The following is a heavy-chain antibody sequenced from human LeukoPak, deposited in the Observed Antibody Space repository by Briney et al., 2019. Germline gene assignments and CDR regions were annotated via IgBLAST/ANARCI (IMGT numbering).Heavy chain of an antibody. CDR1: GFTFSNYA. CDR2: TWSGGNT. CDR3: GRDPNGDYVGAFEF. D-gene: IGHD4-17*01. J-gene: IGHJ3*01. V-gene: IGHV3-23*01. Sequence: GGSLRLSCAASGFTFSNYALVWVRQAPGKGLEWVSGTWSGGNTLYADAVKGRFTISRDNSKNTLYPQMNRLRAEDTAVYYCGRDPNGDYVGAFEFWGHGTMVIVSS.